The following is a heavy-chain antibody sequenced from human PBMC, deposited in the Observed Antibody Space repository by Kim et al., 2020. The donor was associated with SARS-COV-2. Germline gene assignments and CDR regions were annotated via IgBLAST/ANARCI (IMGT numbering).Heavy chain of an antibody. V-gene: IGHV3-23*01. CDR3: ARDLDIVAAGEY. D-gene: IGHD5-12*01. Sequence: GGSLRLSCAASGFTFSNYAMSWVRQAPGKGLEWVSGISRSGGTYYADSVKGRFTISGDRSKNTLFLQMNSLRAEDTAVYYCARDLDIVAAGEYWGQGTLVTVSS. CDR2: ISRSGGT. CDR1: GFTFSNYA. J-gene: IGHJ4*02.